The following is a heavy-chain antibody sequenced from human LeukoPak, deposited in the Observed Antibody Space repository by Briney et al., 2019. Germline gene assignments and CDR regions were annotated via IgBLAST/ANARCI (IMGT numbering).Heavy chain of an antibody. CDR2: IYHRGNT. CDR1: NYSISGGYY. V-gene: IGHV4-38-2*01. Sequence: SETLSLTCAVSNYSISGGYYWGWIRQPPGKGLEWIGSIYHRGNTYYNPSLKSRVTISVDTSKNQFSLKLSSVTAADTAVYYCARIRMITFGGVIVRTYYFDYWGQGTLVIVSS. J-gene: IGHJ4*02. D-gene: IGHD3-16*02. CDR3: ARIRMITFGGVIVRTYYFDY.